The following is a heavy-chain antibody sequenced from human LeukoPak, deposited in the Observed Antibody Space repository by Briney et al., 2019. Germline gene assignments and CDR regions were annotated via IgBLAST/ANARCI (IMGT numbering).Heavy chain of an antibody. J-gene: IGHJ4*02. CDR1: GFTVSSNC. V-gene: IGHV3-53*01. CDR3: ARTRLTTSDYFDY. Sequence: GGSLRLSCAASGFTVSSNCMSWVRQAPGKGLEWVSVIYSGGSTYYADSVKGRFTISRDNSKNTLYLQMNSLRAEDTAVYYCARTRLTTSDYFDYWGQGTLVTVSS. D-gene: IGHD4-11*01. CDR2: IYSGGST.